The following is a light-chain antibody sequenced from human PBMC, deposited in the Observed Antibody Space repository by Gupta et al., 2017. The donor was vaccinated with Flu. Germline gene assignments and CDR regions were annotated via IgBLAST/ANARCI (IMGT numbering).Light chain of an antibody. Sequence: DRQSTQSPSFLSASVGDRVTITGRASHGISSSLAWEQQKPGKAPKLLIYAASTLQRGVPSRVSGSGSGTEFTLTSSRLQAEDFATYYYQQLNTWTFGEGTKVEIK. J-gene: IGKJ1*01. CDR2: AAS. CDR1: HGISSS. V-gene: IGKV1-9*01. CDR3: QQLNTWT.